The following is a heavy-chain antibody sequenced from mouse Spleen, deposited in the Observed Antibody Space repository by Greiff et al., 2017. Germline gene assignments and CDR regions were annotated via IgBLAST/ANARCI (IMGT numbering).Heavy chain of an antibody. CDR2: INPNNGGT. V-gene: IGHV1-18*01. Sequence: EVKVVESGPELVKPGASVKIPCKASGYTFTDYNMDWVKQSHGKSLEWIGDINPNNGGTIYNQKFKGKATLTVDKSSSTAYMELRSLTSEDTAVYYCARSAVYYGNLFDYWGQGTTLTVSS. J-gene: IGHJ2*01. D-gene: IGHD2-1*01. CDR3: ARSAVYYGNLFDY. CDR1: GYTFTDYN.